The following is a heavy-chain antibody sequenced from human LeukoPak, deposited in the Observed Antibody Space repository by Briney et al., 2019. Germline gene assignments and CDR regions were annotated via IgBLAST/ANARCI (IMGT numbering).Heavy chain of an antibody. J-gene: IGHJ5*02. D-gene: IGHD3-3*01. CDR3: ARGSRPGSNVLEWNNLKLGWFDP. V-gene: IGHV4-39*01. CDR1: GDSISGGGFY. CDR2: IYYSGST. Sequence: SETLSLTCTVSGDSISGGGFYWGWIRQPPGKGLEWIGSIYYSGSTYYNPSLKSRVTISVDTSKNQFSLKLSSVTAADTAVYYCARGSRPGSNVLEWNNLKLGWFDPWGQGTLVTVSS.